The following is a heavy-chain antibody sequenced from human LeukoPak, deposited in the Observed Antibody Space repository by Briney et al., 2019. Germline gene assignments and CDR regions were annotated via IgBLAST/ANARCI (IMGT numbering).Heavy chain of an antibody. Sequence: SGGPLSLSLEAPGFTFGSYAMGWVRQAQGRGLGWVSAISGSGGSTYYPDSVKGRFTISRDNSKNTLYLQMNSLRAEDTAVYYCAKRGRQGLKFDYWGQGTLVTVSS. J-gene: IGHJ4*02. CDR3: AKRGRQGLKFDY. V-gene: IGHV3-23*01. CDR2: ISGSGGST. CDR1: GFTFGSYA.